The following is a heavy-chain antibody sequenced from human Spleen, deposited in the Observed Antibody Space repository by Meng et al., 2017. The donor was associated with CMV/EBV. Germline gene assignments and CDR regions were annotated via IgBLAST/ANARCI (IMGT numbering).Heavy chain of an antibody. CDR3: TRTTSTGTTGDRTYGMDV. V-gene: IGHV3-21*01. CDR1: GFSSGDYT. CDR2: ITSSSSHL. Sequence: GESLKISCMASGFSSGDYTMSWVRQAPGKGLEWVSSITSSSSHLTYADSVQGRFTISRDNAKSSLYLQMNSLRADDTAVYYCTRTTSTGTTGDRTYGMDVWGQGTTVTVSS. J-gene: IGHJ6*02. D-gene: IGHD7-27*01.